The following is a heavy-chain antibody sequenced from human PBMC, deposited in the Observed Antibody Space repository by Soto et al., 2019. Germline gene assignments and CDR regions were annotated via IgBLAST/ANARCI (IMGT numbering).Heavy chain of an antibody. CDR2: MNPNSGNT. D-gene: IGHD6-13*01. CDR1: GYTFTSYD. Sequence: QVQLVQSGAEVKKPGASVKVSCKASGYTFTSYDINWVRQATGQGLEWMGWMNPNSGNTGYAQKSGAGDPMTRNPPISTAYRERSSRRCEERAVYWGAGGTRAAAGTEPFDIWGKGTMFTASS. CDR3: AGGTRAAAGTEPFDI. V-gene: IGHV1-8*01. J-gene: IGHJ3*02.